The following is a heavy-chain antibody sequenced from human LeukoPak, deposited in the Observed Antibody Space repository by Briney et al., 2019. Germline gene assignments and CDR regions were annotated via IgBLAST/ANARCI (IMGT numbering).Heavy chain of an antibody. CDR1: GGSISSYY. Sequence: SETLSLTCTVSGGSISSYYWSWIRQPPGKGLEWIGYIYYSGSTNYNPSLKSRVTISVDTSKNQFSLKLSSVTAADTAVYYCVGKYGDYEPGPFDYWGQGTLVTVPS. V-gene: IGHV4-59*01. J-gene: IGHJ4*02. CDR3: VGKYGDYEPGPFDY. CDR2: IYYSGST. D-gene: IGHD4-17*01.